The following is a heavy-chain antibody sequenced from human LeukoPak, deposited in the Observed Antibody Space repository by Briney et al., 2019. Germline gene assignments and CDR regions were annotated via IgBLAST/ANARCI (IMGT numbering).Heavy chain of an antibody. V-gene: IGHV3-20*04. CDR2: INWNGGST. D-gene: IGHD4-17*01. Sequence: GGSLRLSCAASGFTFDDYGMSWVRHAPGKGLEWVSGINWNGGSTGYADSVKGRFTISRDNAKNSLFLQMNSLRAEDTAVYYCAALRGLQNWYFDLWGRGTLVTVSS. J-gene: IGHJ2*01. CDR1: GFTFDDYG. CDR3: AALRGLQNWYFDL.